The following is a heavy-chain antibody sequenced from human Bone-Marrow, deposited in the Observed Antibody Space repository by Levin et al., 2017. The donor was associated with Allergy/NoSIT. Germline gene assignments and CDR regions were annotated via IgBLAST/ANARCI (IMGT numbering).Heavy chain of an antibody. CDR2: IYSGGST. V-gene: IGHV3-66*01. CDR3: ARAYHLAAVTAAGNFDL. J-gene: IGHJ2*01. Sequence: GGSLRLSCAASGFTVSSNYMSCVRQAPGKGLEWVSVIYSGGSTYYADSVKGRFTISRDNSKNTLYLQMNSLRAEDTAVYYCARAYHLAAVTAAGNFDLWGRGTLVTVSS. D-gene: IGHD6-13*01. CDR1: GFTVSSNY.